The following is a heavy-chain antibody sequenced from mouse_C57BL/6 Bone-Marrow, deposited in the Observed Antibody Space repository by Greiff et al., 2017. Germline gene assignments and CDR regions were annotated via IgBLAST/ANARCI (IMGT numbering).Heavy chain of an antibody. V-gene: IGHV5-9*01. J-gene: IGHJ1*03. CDR2: ISGGGGNT. CDR1: GFTFSSYT. Sequence: EVKLMESGGGLVKPGGSLKLSCAASGFTFSSYTMSWVRQTPEKRLEWVATISGGGGNTYYPDSVKGRFTISRDNAKNTLYLQMSSLRSEDTALYYCARHYYGSRGWYFDVWGTGTTVTVSS. CDR3: ARHYYGSRGWYFDV. D-gene: IGHD1-1*01.